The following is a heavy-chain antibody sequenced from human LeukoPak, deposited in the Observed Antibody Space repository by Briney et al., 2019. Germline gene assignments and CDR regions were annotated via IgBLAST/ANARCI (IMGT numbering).Heavy chain of an antibody. CDR3: ARDRGKNDYGGNPYYFDY. Sequence: SVKVSCKASGGTFSSYAISWVRQAPGQGLEWMGRIIPILGIANYAQKFQGRVTITADKSTSTAYMELSSLGSEDTAVYYCARDRGKNDYGGNPYYFDYWGQGTLVTVAS. V-gene: IGHV1-69*04. D-gene: IGHD4-23*01. CDR2: IIPILGIA. CDR1: GGTFSSYA. J-gene: IGHJ4*02.